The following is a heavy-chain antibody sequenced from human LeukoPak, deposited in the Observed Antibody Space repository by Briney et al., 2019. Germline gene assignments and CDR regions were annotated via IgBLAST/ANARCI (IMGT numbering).Heavy chain of an antibody. CDR3: ASPPDVSAPGGWHFDY. CDR2: IYYSGST. CDR1: GGSISSSSYY. D-gene: IGHD6-19*01. J-gene: IGHJ4*02. Sequence: SETLSLTCTVSGGSISSSSYYWGWIRQPPGKGLEWIGSIYYSGSTYYNPSLKSRVTISVDTSKNQFSLKLSSVTAADTAVYYCASPPDVSAPGGWHFDYWGQGTLVTVSS. V-gene: IGHV4-39*01.